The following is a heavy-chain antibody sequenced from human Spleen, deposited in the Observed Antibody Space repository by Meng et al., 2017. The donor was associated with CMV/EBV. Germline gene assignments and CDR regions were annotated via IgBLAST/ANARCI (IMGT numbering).Heavy chain of an antibody. D-gene: IGHD3-10*01. V-gene: IGHV4-59*01. CDR3: ARDTSGSGNWYFAL. CDR2: VYYSGST. Sequence: GSLRLSCAVYGGSFSGYYWSWIRQPPGQGLEWIGYVYYSGSTNYNPSLKSRVTISVDTSKNQFSLRLRSVTAADTAVYYCARDTSGSGNWYFALWGRGTLVTVSS. J-gene: IGHJ2*01. CDR1: GGSFSGYY.